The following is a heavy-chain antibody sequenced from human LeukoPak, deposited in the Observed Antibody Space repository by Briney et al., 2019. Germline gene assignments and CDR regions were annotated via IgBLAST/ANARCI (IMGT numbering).Heavy chain of an antibody. V-gene: IGHV1-69*13. CDR1: GGTFSSYA. CDR2: IIPIFGTA. Sequence: ASVKVSCKASGGTFSSYAISWVRQAPGQGLEWMGGIIPIFGTANYAQKFQGRVTITADESTSTAYMELSSLRSEDTAVYYCASPGCGGDCYLWLGAFDIWGQGTMVTVSS. D-gene: IGHD2-21*01. CDR3: ASPGCGGDCYLWLGAFDI. J-gene: IGHJ3*02.